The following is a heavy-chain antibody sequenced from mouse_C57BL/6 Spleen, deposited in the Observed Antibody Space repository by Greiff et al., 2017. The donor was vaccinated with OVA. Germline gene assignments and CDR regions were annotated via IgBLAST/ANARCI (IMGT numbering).Heavy chain of an antibody. V-gene: IGHV5-16*01. CDR1: GFTFSDYY. Sequence: EVKLVESEGGLVQPGSSMKLSCTASGFTFSDYYMAWVRQVPEKGLEWVANINYDGSSTYYLDSLKSRFIISRDNAKNILYLQMSSLKSEDTATYYCAREGDGDYFDYWGQGTTLTVSS. J-gene: IGHJ2*01. CDR3: AREGDGDYFDY. D-gene: IGHD3-3*01. CDR2: INYDGSST.